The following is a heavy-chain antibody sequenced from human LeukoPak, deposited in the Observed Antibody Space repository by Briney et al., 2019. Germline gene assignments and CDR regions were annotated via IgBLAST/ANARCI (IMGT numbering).Heavy chain of an antibody. CDR1: GDSINSYY. CDR3: ARALRQQLLTGWFDT. D-gene: IGHD6-13*01. J-gene: IGHJ5*02. V-gene: IGHV4-59*01. Sequence: PSGTLSLTCSVSGDSINSYYWSWIRQPPGKGLEWIGYIYHSGSSNYNPSLKSRVTISVDTSKNQFSLRLTSVTAADTAVYYCARALRQQLLTGWFDTWGQGTLVTVSS. CDR2: IYHSGSS.